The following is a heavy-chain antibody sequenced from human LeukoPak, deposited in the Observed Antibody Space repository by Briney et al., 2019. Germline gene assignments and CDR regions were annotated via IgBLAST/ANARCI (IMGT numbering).Heavy chain of an antibody. Sequence: GGSLRLSCAASGFTVSGNYMSWVRQAPGKGLEWVSSISGSGNVIYDSDSVKGRFSISRDNPKGTLYLQMNSLRAEDTATYFCAKARYNNGWDYFDYWGLGTLVTVSS. CDR1: GFTVSGNY. J-gene: IGHJ4*02. CDR3: AKARYNNGWDYFDY. CDR2: ISGSGNVI. V-gene: IGHV3-23*01. D-gene: IGHD6-19*01.